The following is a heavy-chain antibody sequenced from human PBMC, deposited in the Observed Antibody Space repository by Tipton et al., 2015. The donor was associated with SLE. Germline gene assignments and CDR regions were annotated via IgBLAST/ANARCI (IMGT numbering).Heavy chain of an antibody. J-gene: IGHJ4*02. CDR1: GYTFTSYG. CDR2: ISAYNGNT. Sequence: QSGPEVKKNGESVKVSCKASGYTFTSYGISWVRQAPGQGLEWMGWISAYNGNTNYAQKLQGRVTMTTDTSTSTAYMELRSLRSDDTAVYYCARDQGYYYGSGSYYGDYWGQGTLVTVSS. CDR3: ARDQGYYYGSGSYYGDY. D-gene: IGHD3-10*01. V-gene: IGHV1-18*01.